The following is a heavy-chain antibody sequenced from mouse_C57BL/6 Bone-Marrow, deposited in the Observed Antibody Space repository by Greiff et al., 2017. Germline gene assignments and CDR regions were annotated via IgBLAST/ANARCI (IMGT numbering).Heavy chain of an antibody. J-gene: IGHJ3*01. CDR1: GFSFNTYA. Sequence: EVKVVESGGGLVQPKGSLKLSCAASGFSFNTYAMNWVRQAPGKGLEWVARIRSKSNNYATYYADSVKDRFTISRDDSESMLYLQMNNLKTEDTAMYYCVRSYYGGFAYWGQGTLVTVSA. D-gene: IGHD1-1*01. CDR3: VRSYYGGFAY. CDR2: IRSKSNNYAT. V-gene: IGHV10-1*01.